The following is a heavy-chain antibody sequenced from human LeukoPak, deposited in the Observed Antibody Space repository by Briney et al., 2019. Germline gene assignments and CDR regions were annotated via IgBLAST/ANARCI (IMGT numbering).Heavy chain of an antibody. CDR2: IRSKANSYAT. Sequence: PGGSLRLSCAASGFTFSNAWMSWVRQASGKGLEWVGRIRSKANSYATAYAASVQGRFTISRDDSKNTAYLQMNSLKTEDTAVYYCTRQGGYSYGYPFDYWGQGTPVTVSS. J-gene: IGHJ4*02. CDR3: TRQGGYSYGYPFDY. CDR1: GFTFSNAW. V-gene: IGHV3-73*01. D-gene: IGHD5-18*01.